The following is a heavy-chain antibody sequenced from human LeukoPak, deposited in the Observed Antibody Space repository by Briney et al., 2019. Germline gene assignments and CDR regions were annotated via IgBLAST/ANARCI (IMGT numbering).Heavy chain of an antibody. D-gene: IGHD6-6*01. Sequence: GRSLRLSCAASGFSFSIYGMHWVRQDPGKGLEWVAVISHDGKNDYFADSVKGRFTISRDNSKNTLYLQMNSLTTEDTAVYYCVKDRPPVPLDNWGQGTLVTVSS. CDR3: VKDRPPVPLDN. CDR1: GFSFSIYG. J-gene: IGHJ4*02. V-gene: IGHV3-30*18. CDR2: ISHDGKND.